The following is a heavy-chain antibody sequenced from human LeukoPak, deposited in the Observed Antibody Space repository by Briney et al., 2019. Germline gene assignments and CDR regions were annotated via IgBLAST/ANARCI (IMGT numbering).Heavy chain of an antibody. V-gene: IGHV1-46*01. Sequence: ASVKVSCKASGYTFTNYYMHWVRRAPGQGLEWMGIINPSGGSTRSAQNFQDRVTMTRDTSTSTVYMELSSLRSEDTAVYYCVRGPATATAWPFDSWGQGTLVTVSS. D-gene: IGHD6-13*01. CDR1: GYTFTNYY. CDR2: INPSGGST. CDR3: VRGPATATAWPFDS. J-gene: IGHJ4*02.